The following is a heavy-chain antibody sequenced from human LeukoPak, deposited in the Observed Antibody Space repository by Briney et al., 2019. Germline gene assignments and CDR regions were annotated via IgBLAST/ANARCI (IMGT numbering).Heavy chain of an antibody. J-gene: IGHJ5*02. V-gene: IGHV4-39*07. CDR1: GCSISSNYYY. CDR2: IYYSGST. CDR3: ARVPSYYDTSGYRP. Sequence: SETLSLTCTVSGCSISSNYYYWGWIRQPPGMGLEWIGSIYYSGSTYYNSSLKSRATISVDTSKNQFSLKLSSVTAADTAVYYCARVPSYYDTSGYRPWGQGTLVTVSS. D-gene: IGHD3-22*01.